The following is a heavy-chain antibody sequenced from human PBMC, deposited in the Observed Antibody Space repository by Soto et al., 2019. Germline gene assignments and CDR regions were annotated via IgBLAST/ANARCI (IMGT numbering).Heavy chain of an antibody. CDR1: GGSISSGRYY. J-gene: IGHJ4*02. Sequence: PSETLSLTCTVSGGSISSGRYYWSWIRQHPGKGLEWIGYIYYSGTTYYNPSLRSRLTISLDTSKNQFSLKLSSVTAADTAIYYCAREGYCSGDSCYVVPDYWGLGTLVTVSS. CDR2: IYYSGTT. CDR3: AREGYCSGDSCYVVPDY. V-gene: IGHV4-31*03. D-gene: IGHD2-15*01.